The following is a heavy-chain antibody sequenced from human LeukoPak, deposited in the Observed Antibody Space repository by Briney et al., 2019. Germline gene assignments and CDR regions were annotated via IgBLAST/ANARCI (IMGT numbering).Heavy chain of an antibody. Sequence: SETLSLTCTVPGSSISNYYWTWIRQPAGKGLEWIGGIYTSGGTNYNPSLKTRVTMSVDTSKNQVSLKLSSVTAADTAIYYCARAAEYSSGWYLFDYWGQGILVTVSA. D-gene: IGHD6-19*01. CDR3: ARAAEYSSGWYLFDY. J-gene: IGHJ4*02. CDR1: GSSISNYY. CDR2: IYTSGGT. V-gene: IGHV4-4*07.